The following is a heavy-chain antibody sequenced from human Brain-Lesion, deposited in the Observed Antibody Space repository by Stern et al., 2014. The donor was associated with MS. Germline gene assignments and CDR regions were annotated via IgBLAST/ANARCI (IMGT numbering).Heavy chain of an antibody. CDR1: GGSLRSYY. CDR2: IYHTGSV. J-gene: IGHJ4*02. D-gene: IGHD2-15*01. Sequence: QLQLQESGPGLVKPSETLSLTCTVSGGSLRSYYWNWIRQAPGKGLEWLXFIYHTGSVNYNPSLPSRVAMSVDTSKNQFSLTVSSVTAADTAVYYCAREGEYCSGSRCYPFLDYWGQGTLVTVSS. CDR3: AREGEYCSGSRCYPFLDY. V-gene: IGHV4-59*01.